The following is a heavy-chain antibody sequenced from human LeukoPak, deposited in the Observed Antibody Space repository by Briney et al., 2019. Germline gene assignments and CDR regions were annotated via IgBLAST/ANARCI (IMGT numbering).Heavy chain of an antibody. V-gene: IGHV5-51*01. CDR3: AGILGYCSGGSCSPYYYYGMDV. D-gene: IGHD2-15*01. CDR1: GYSFTSYW. Sequence: GESLKISCQGSGYSFTSYWIGWVRQMPGKGLEWMGIIYPGDSDTRYSPSFQGQVTISADKSISTAYLQWSSLKASDTAMYYCAGILGYCSGGSCSPYYYYGMDVWGQGTTVTVSS. J-gene: IGHJ6*02. CDR2: IYPGDSDT.